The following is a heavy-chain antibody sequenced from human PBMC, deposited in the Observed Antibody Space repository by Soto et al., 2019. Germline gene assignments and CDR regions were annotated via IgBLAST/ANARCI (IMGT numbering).Heavy chain of an antibody. CDR3: ARDRGYYYYMDV. CDR1: GYTFTSYA. Sequence: ASVKVSCKASGYTFTSYAMHWVRQAPGQRLEWMGWISAYNGNTNYAQKLQGRVTMTTDTSTSTAYMELRSLRSDDTAVYYCARDRGYYYYMDVWGKGTTVTVSS. V-gene: IGHV1-18*01. CDR2: ISAYNGNT. J-gene: IGHJ6*03.